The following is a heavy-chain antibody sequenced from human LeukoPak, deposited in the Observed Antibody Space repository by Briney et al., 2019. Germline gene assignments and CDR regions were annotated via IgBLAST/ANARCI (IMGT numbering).Heavy chain of an antibody. CDR2: ISSSGSTT. V-gene: IGHV3-48*03. D-gene: IGHD3-22*01. CDR3: ARDNYDSSGYYFD. Sequence: GGSLRLSCAASGYTFSSYEMNWVRQAPGKGLEWVSYISSSGSTTHYADSVKGRFTISRDNAKKSLYLQMNSLRAEDTAVYYCARDNYDSSGYYFDWGQGTLVTVSS. CDR1: GYTFSSYE. J-gene: IGHJ4*02.